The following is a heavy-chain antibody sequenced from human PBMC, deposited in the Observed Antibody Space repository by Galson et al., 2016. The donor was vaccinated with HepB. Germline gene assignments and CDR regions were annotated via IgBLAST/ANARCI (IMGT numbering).Heavy chain of an antibody. J-gene: IGHJ3*02. CDR2: INIDGSNT. Sequence: SLRLSCAASGFTFSSYWMNWVRQAPGKGLVWVSRINIDGSNTTYADSVKGRFAISRDNAKNTLYLQMNSLRAEDTAVYYCARPGYCSDSSCYVPFDIWGQGTMATVSS. CDR1: GFTFSSYW. D-gene: IGHD2-15*01. CDR3: ARPGYCSDSSCYVPFDI. V-gene: IGHV3-74*03.